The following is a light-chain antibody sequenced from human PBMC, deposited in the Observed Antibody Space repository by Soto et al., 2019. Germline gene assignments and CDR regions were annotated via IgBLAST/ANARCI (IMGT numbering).Light chain of an antibody. CDR2: GAS. J-gene: IGKJ5*01. V-gene: IGKV1-33*01. CDR1: HGITNY. CDR3: QQYDSVFT. Sequence: IQMNQSPSSLSASVGDRVTITCHARHGITNYLNWYQQKPGKAPKLLIYGASNLETGVPSRFSGSGSGTDFTFTISSLQAEDIATYFCQQYDSVFTFGQGTRLEIK.